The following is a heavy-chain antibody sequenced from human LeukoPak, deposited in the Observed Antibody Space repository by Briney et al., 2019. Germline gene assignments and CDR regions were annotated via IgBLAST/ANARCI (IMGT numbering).Heavy chain of an antibody. CDR3: AKEGDSSSGDY. Sequence: GGSLRLSCAASGFTFSNFNMNWVRQAPGKGLEWVSSISGGSSYIYYADSVKGRFTTSRDNAKNSLYLQMNSLRAEDTAVYYCAKEGDSSSGDYWGQGTLVTVSS. CDR1: GFTFSNFN. D-gene: IGHD3-22*01. V-gene: IGHV3-21*01. CDR2: ISGGSSYI. J-gene: IGHJ4*02.